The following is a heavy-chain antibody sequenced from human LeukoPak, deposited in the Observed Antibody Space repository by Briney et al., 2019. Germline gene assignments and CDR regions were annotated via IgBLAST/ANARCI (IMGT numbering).Heavy chain of an antibody. Sequence: SETLSLTCTVSGDSMSNYYWSWLRQPPGKGLEWIGRIYTSGSTNYNPSLKSRATMSVDTSKNQFSLKLSSVTAADTAVYYCARGGNWNSRGLHRRYFDYWGQGTLVTVSS. D-gene: IGHD1-7*01. J-gene: IGHJ4*02. CDR2: IYTSGST. V-gene: IGHV4-4*07. CDR1: GDSMSNYY. CDR3: ARGGNWNSRGLHRRYFDY.